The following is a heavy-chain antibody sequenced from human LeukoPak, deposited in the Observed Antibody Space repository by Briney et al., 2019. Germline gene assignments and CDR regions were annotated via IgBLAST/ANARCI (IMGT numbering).Heavy chain of an antibody. V-gene: IGHV3-7*05. CDR1: GLPFSSSW. Sequence: PGGSLRLSCAASGLPFSSSWMSWVRQAPGKGLERVANIKEDGGEKYYLDSVKGRFTISRDNSKHTLYLQMNSLRAEDTAVYYCAKHIDARPSYFDYWGQGTLVTVSS. CDR2: IKEDGGEK. CDR3: AKHIDARPSYFDY. D-gene: IGHD6-6*01. J-gene: IGHJ4*02.